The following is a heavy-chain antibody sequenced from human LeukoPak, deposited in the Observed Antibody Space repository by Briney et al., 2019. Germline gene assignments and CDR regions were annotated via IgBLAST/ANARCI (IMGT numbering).Heavy chain of an antibody. CDR2: IYYSGNT. J-gene: IGHJ5*02. V-gene: IGHV4-39*07. CDR1: GASISSASYY. Sequence: SETLSLTCSVSGASISSASYYWGWFRQPPGKGLEWIGTIYYSGNTYYNPSLMSRVTMSVDTSKNQFSLKLSSVTAADTAVYYCARGGGSYSSSYFDPWGQGTLVTVSS. D-gene: IGHD1-26*01. CDR3: ARGGGSYSSSYFDP.